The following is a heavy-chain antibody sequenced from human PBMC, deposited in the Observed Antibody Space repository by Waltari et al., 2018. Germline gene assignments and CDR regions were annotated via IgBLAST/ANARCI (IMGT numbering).Heavy chain of an antibody. CDR3: ASSYYGSGSYYNPFDY. V-gene: IGHV1-69*12. CDR1: GGTFSRYA. J-gene: IGHJ4*02. CDR2: IIPIFGTA. Sequence: QVQLVQSGAEVKKPGSSVKVSCKASGGTFSRYAISWVRQAHGQGLEWMGGIIPIFGTANYAQKFQGRVTITADESTSTAYMELSSLRSEDTAVYYCASSYYGSGSYYNPFDYWGQGTLVTVSS. D-gene: IGHD3-10*01.